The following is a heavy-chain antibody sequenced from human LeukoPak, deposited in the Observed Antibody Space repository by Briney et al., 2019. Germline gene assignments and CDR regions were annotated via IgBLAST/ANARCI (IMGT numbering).Heavy chain of an antibody. Sequence: SETLSLTCTVSGGSISTYYWSWLRQPAGKGREWIGRFYTRGSTDYNPSLKSRATMSVDTSKNQFSLNVSSVTAADTAIYYCACGGNSGSYAESWGQGTLVTVSS. D-gene: IGHD1-26*01. CDR1: GGSISTYY. CDR2: FYTRGST. V-gene: IGHV4-4*07. CDR3: ACGGNSGSYAES. J-gene: IGHJ5*02.